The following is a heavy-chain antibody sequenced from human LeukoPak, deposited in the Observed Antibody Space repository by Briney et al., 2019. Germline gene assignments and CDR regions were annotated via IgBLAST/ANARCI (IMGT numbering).Heavy chain of an antibody. D-gene: IGHD5-18*01. CDR1: GYTFTRYC. V-gene: IGHV1-46*01. J-gene: IGHJ4*02. CDR2: INPSGGST. Sequence: WASVKVSCKASGYTFTRYCMHWVRQAPGQGLEWMGVINPSGGSTRYAQSFQGRVTLTRDTSTSTFYMGLSSLRSEDTAVYYCARDLEIDGYSYGVFDYWGQGTLLTVSS. CDR3: ARDLEIDGYSYGVFDY.